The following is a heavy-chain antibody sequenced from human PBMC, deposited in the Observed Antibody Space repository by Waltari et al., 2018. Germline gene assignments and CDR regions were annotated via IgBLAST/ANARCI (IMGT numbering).Heavy chain of an antibody. J-gene: IGHJ5*02. CDR1: NGSINNFY. Sequence: QVQLQESGPGLVKPSETLSLTCTVSNGSINNFYWSWIRQPPGKGLEWIGYAYFSGTPTYTPPLKSRVTISVDTSKNQFSLKLTSVTAADTATYYCARGGLRYYDSGSQPYNWFGPWGQGIMVSVSS. CDR2: AYFSGTP. V-gene: IGHV4-59*01. D-gene: IGHD3-10*01. CDR3: ARGGLRYYDSGSQPYNWFGP.